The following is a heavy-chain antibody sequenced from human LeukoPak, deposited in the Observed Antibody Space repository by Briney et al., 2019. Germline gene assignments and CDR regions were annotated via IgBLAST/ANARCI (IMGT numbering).Heavy chain of an antibody. CDR3: ARVREWEEISGAIPDYFDY. CDR2: IKPTSGGT. CDR1: GYTFTGYY. Sequence: EAPVKVSCKASGYTFTGYYIHWVRQAPGQGLEWMGWIKPTSGGTSYAQNLQGRVTMTRDTSINTAYMELSGLRSDDTAVYYCARVREWEEISGAIPDYFDYWGQGTLVTVSS. J-gene: IGHJ4*02. V-gene: IGHV1-2*02. D-gene: IGHD3-3*01.